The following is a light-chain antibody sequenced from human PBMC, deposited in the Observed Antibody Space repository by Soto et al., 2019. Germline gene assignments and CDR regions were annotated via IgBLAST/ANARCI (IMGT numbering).Light chain of an antibody. Sequence: EVVLTQSPATLSLSPGARATLSCRASQSIDVSHLAWYQHKGGHAPRLLIHDASTRAPGVPDRFSGSGFRTAYSLIINILETADFALCYCQLHGRSPPTGTFSHGTPV. CDR2: DAS. V-gene: IGKV3-20*01. J-gene: IGKJ3*01. CDR1: QSIDVSH. CDR3: QLHGRSPPTGT.